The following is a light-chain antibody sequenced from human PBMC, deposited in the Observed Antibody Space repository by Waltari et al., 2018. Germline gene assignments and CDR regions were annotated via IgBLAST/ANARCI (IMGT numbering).Light chain of an antibody. CDR2: SNN. CDR3: GAWDDSLNARV. CDR1: RFNIESNG. V-gene: IGLV1-44*01. Sequence: QSVLTQPSSASGTPGQRVSISCSGSRFNIESNGVNWYQQVPGTAPKLIIYSNNLRPSGVPARFPGSQTGASGSLAISGLQSDDEADYYCGAWDDSLNARVFGGGTKLTVL. J-gene: IGLJ3*02.